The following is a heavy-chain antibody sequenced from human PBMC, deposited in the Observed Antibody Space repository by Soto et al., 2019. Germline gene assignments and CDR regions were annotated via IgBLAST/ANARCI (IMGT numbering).Heavy chain of an antibody. V-gene: IGHV3-23*01. D-gene: IGHD2-2*01. CDR2: ISGSGGST. Sequence: GGSLRLSCAASGFTFSSYAMSWVRQAPGKGLEWVSAISGSGGSTYYADSVKGRFTISRDNSKNTLYLQMNSLRAEDTAVYYCAKDRSVVVPAAIFPGDYYYYYMDVWGKGTTVTVSS. J-gene: IGHJ6*03. CDR3: AKDRSVVVPAAIFPGDYYYYYMDV. CDR1: GFTFSSYA.